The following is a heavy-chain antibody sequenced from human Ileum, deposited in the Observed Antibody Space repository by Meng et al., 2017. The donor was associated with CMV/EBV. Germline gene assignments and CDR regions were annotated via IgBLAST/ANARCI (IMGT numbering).Heavy chain of an antibody. CDR2: ISSSDSHI. V-gene: IGHV3-21*01. CDR1: GFTFSGYS. CDR3: ARGLGAPPGYYYYYGMDF. J-gene: IGHJ6*02. Sequence: GGSLRLSCVASGFTFSGYSMNWVRQAPGKGLEWVSSISSSDSHIYYADSLKGRFTISRDNAKNSLSLQMNSLRAEDTAVYYCARGLGAPPGYYYYYGMDFWGQGTTVTVSS. D-gene: IGHD4/OR15-4a*01.